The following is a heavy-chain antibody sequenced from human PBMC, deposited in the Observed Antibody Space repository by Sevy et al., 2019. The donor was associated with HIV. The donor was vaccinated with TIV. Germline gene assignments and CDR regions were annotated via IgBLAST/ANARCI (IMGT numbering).Heavy chain of an antibody. V-gene: IGHV3-15*07. D-gene: IGHD5-18*01. CDR1: GFSFNDAW. CDR2: IKSRADGGTT. CDR3: TTEAVYTYGSGLDY. Sequence: GGSLRLSCAASGFSFNDAWMNWVRQAPGKGLEWVGRIKSRADGGTTDYAAPVIGRFFISRDDSKNTLVLQMNSLKTEDTAVYYCTTEAVYTYGSGLDYWGQGTLVTVSS. J-gene: IGHJ4*02.